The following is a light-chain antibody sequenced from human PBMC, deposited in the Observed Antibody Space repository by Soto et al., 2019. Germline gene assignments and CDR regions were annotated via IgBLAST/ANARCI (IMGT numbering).Light chain of an antibody. CDR2: GAS. CDR3: HHYAST. Sequence: VLTQSPGTLSLSPGGRATLSCRASQSVTSTYLAWYQQKPGQAPRLLIYGASSRATGVPDRFSGSGSGTDFTLTISRLEPEDFAVYFCHHYASTFGQGTKVDI. CDR1: QSVTSTY. V-gene: IGKV3-20*01. J-gene: IGKJ1*01.